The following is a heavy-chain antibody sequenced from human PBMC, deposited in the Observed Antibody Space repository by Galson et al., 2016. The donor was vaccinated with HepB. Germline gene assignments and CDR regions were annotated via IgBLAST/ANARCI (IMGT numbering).Heavy chain of an antibody. CDR1: GVSISRYY. V-gene: IGHV4-59*01. J-gene: IGHJ4*02. CDR2: ISYSGRT. Sequence: SETLSLTCSVSGVSISRYYWSWIRQAPGKGLEWIGYISYSGRTNYTPSLKRRVTISIDTSKNQFSLKLSSVTTADTAVYYCARERAEPGSYYQYGMDVWGQGTLVTVSS. D-gene: IGHD1-26*01. CDR3: ARERAEPGSYYQYGMDV.